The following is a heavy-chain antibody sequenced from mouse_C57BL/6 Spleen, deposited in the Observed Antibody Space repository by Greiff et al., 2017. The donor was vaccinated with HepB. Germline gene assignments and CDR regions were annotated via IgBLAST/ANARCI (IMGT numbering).Heavy chain of an antibody. CDR1: GYTFTSYW. V-gene: IGHV1-53*01. CDR2: INPSNGGT. J-gene: IGHJ4*01. CDR3: ARQGSKGYAMDY. Sequence: QVQLQQPGTELVKPGASVKLSCKASGYTFTSYWMHWVKQRPGQGLEWIGNINPSNGGTNYNEKFKSKATLTVDKSSSTAYMQLSSLTSEDAAVYSSARQGSKGYAMDYWGQGTSVTVSS.